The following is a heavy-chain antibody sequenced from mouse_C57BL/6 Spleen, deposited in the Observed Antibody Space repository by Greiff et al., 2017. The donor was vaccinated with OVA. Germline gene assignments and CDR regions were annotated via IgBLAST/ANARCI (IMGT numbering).Heavy chain of an antibody. V-gene: IGHV5-4*01. CDR2: ISDGGSYT. J-gene: IGHJ1*03. Sequence: EVQLVESGGGLVKPGGSLKLSCAASGFTFSSYAMSWVRQTPEKRLEWVATISDGGSYTYYPDNVKGRFTISRDNAKNNLYLQMSHLKSEDTAMYYCAREGAPYWYFDVWGTGTTVTVSS. CDR1: GFTFSSYA. CDR3: AREGAPYWYFDV. D-gene: IGHD3-1*01.